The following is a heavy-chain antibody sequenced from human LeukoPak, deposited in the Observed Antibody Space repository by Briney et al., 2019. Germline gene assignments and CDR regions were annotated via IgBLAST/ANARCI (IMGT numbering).Heavy chain of an antibody. Sequence: PGGSLRLSCAASGFTFSSYAMSWVRQAPGKGLEWVSAISGSGGSTYYADSVKGRFTISRDNYKNTLYLQMNSLRAEDTAVYYCAKSPTMVRGVINTKYIDYWGQGTLVTVSS. V-gene: IGHV3-23*01. CDR3: AKSPTMVRGVINTKYIDY. D-gene: IGHD3-10*01. J-gene: IGHJ4*02. CDR1: GFTFSSYA. CDR2: ISGSGGST.